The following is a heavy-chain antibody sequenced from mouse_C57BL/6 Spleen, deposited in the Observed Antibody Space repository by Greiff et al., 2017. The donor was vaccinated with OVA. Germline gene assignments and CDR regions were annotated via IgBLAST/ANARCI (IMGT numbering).Heavy chain of an antibody. CDR2: IDPSDSET. J-gene: IGHJ4*01. CDR1: GYTFTSYW. V-gene: IGHV1-52*01. CDR3: ARYRGNAMDY. D-gene: IGHD2-14*01. Sequence: QVQLKQPGAELVRPGSSVKLSCKASGYTFTSYWMHWVKQRPIQGLEWIGNIDPSDSETHYNQKFKDKATLTVDKSSSTAYMQLSSLTSEDSAVYYCARYRGNAMDYWGQGTSVTVSS.